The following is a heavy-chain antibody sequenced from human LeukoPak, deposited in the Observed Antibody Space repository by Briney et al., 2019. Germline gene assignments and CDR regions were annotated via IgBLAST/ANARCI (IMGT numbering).Heavy chain of an antibody. CDR1: VGSIRRYY. CDR3: ARHLSGGNDAFDI. CDR2: IYYSGST. V-gene: IGHV4-59*08. Sequence: PSLTVSLTRMGSVGSIRRYYWSGIGPPPAKGLEWIEYIYYSGSTNYNPSLKSRVTISVDTSTNQFSLKLSSVAAADTAVYYCARHLSGGNDAFDIWGQGTMVTVSS. J-gene: IGHJ3*02. D-gene: IGHD4-23*01.